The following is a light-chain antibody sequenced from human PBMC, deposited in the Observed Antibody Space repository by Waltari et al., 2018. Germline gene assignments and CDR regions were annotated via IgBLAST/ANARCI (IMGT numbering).Light chain of an antibody. CDR3: QQYNEWPYT. Sequence: ETIMTPSPATLSVSPGETATHSCRASKSVGNNIDWFQQTPGQAPRLLIYVTSSRSTNIPGRFSGAGSGTDFTLTISGLQSEDFAVYYCQQYNEWPYTFGQGT. V-gene: IGKV3-15*01. J-gene: IGKJ2*01. CDR1: KSVGNN. CDR2: VTS.